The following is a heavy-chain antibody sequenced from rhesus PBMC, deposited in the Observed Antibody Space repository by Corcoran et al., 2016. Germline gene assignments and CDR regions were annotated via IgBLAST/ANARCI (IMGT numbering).Heavy chain of an antibody. CDR2: IYGSGGST. CDR3: ARTYYSGSYYYDY. V-gene: IGHV4-160*01. J-gene: IGHJ4*01. D-gene: IGHD3-16*01. CDR1: GGSMRSNY. Sequence: QVQLQESGPGLGKPSETLSLTCAGSGGSMRSNYWRWMPQPPGKGLELIGRIYGSGGSTDYNPSLKSRVTISTDTSKNQFSLKLSSVTAADTAVYYCARTYYSGSYYYDYWGQGVLVTVSS.